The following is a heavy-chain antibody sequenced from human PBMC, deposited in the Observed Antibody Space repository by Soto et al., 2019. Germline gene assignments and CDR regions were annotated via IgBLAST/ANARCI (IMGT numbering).Heavy chain of an antibody. Sequence: EASVKVSCKASGGTFSSYAISWVRQAPGQGLEWMGGIIPIFGTANYAQKFQGRVTITADESTSTAYMELSSLRSEDTAVYYCARARLVGHLLWFGEFDYWGQGTLVTVSS. CDR1: GGTFSSYA. D-gene: IGHD3-10*01. V-gene: IGHV1-69*13. CDR2: IIPIFGTA. J-gene: IGHJ4*02. CDR3: ARARLVGHLLWFGEFDY.